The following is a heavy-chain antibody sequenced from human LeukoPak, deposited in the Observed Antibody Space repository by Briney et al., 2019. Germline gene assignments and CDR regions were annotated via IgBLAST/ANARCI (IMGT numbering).Heavy chain of an antibody. CDR1: GGSISSYY. CDR2: IYYSGST. CDR3: AREKVYYDFWSGYSWHDAFDI. J-gene: IGHJ3*02. V-gene: IGHV4-59*01. Sequence: PSETLPLTCTVSGGSISSYYWSWLRQPPGKGLEWIGYIYYSGSTNYNPSLKSRVTISVDTSKNQFSLKLSSVTAADTAVYYCAREKVYYDFWSGYSWHDAFDIWGQGTMVTVSS. D-gene: IGHD3-3*01.